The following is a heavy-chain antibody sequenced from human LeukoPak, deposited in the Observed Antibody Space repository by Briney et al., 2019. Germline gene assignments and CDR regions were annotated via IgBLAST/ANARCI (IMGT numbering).Heavy chain of an antibody. CDR3: ARVRWVWGSLTFDY. J-gene: IGHJ4*02. Sequence: SETLSLTCTVSGGSISSGDYYWSWIRQPPGKGLEWIGYIYYSGSTYYNPSLKSRVTISVDTSKNQFSLKLSSVTAADTAVYYCARVRWVWGSLTFDYWGQGTLVTVSS. CDR1: GGSISSGDYY. CDR2: IYYSGST. V-gene: IGHV4-30-4*02. D-gene: IGHD3-16*01.